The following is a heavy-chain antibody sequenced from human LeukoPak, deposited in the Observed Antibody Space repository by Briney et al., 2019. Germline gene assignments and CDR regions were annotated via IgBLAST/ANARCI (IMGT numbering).Heavy chain of an antibody. J-gene: IGHJ4*02. CDR2: IYYSGST. CDR3: ARTLSSWAFDY. D-gene: IGHD6-13*01. CDR1: GGSISSGSYY. V-gene: IGHV4-61*01. Sequence: SETLSLTCTVSGGSISSGSYYWSWIRQRPGKGLEWIGYIYYSGSTYYNPSLKSRVTISVDTSKNQFSLKLSSVTAADTAVYYCARTLSSWAFDYWGQGTLVTVSS.